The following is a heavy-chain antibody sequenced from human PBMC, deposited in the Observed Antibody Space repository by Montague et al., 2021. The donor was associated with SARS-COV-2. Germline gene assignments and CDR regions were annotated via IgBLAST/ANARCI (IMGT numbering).Heavy chain of an antibody. CDR1: GFSLSNTGMC. J-gene: IGHJ5*01. CDR2: IDWDDDK. CDR3: ARILVAVPGYPIDP. D-gene: IGHD3-9*01. V-gene: IGHV2-70*11. Sequence: PALVKPTQTLTLTCTFSGFSLSNTGMCVSWIRQPPGKALEWLARIDWDDDKHYSTSLKTRLTISKDTSKNQVVLTMTNMDPVDTATYYCARILVAVPGYPIDPWGQGTQVTVSS.